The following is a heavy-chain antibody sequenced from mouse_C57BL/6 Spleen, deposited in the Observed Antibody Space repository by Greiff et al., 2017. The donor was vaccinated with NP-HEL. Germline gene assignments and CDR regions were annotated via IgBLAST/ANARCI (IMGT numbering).Heavy chain of an antibody. J-gene: IGHJ2*01. Sequence: VQLQQSGAELVRPGASVTLSCKASGYTFTDYEMHWVKQTPVHGLEWIGAIDPETGGTAYNQKFKGKTILTADKSSSTAYMEIRSLTSEDSAVYYCTRCGELGLGFDYWGQGTTLTVSS. V-gene: IGHV1-15*01. CDR1: GYTFTDYE. CDR3: TRCGELGLGFDY. CDR2: IDPETGGT. D-gene: IGHD4-1*01.